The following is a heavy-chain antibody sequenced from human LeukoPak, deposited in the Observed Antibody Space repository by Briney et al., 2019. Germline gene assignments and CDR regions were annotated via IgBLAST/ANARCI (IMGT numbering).Heavy chain of an antibody. CDR3: ARAGIYYDSSGYLDALDI. J-gene: IGHJ3*02. D-gene: IGHD3-22*01. CDR2: INPNSGGT. Sequence: ASVKVSCRASGYTFTGYYMHWVRQAPGQGLEWMGRINPNSGGTNYAQKFQGRVTMTRDTSISTAYMELSRLRSDDTAVYYCARAGIYYDSSGYLDALDIWGQVTMVTVSS. CDR1: GYTFTGYY. V-gene: IGHV1-2*06.